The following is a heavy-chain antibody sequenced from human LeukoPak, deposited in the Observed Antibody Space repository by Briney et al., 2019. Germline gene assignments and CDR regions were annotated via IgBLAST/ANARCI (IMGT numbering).Heavy chain of an antibody. CDR2: ISYDGSNK. CDR3: ASLNPGLSSSWAHPPLGYYYYYGMDV. D-gene: IGHD6-13*01. Sequence: GRSLRLSCAASGFTFSSYAMHWVRQAPGKGLEWVAVISYDGSNKYYADSVKGRFTISRDNSKNTLHLQMNSLRAEDTAVYYCASLNPGLSSSWAHPPLGYYYYYGMDVWGQGTTVTVSS. J-gene: IGHJ6*02. CDR1: GFTFSSYA. V-gene: IGHV3-30*04.